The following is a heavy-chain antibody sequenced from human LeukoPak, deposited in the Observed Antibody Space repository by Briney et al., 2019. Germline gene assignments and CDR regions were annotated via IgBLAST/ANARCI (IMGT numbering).Heavy chain of an antibody. J-gene: IGHJ3*02. D-gene: IGHD3-22*01. CDR1: GYTFTSYG. V-gene: IGHV1-18*01. CDR2: ISAYNGNT. CDR3: ARDLHYDSSGYYEGDAFDI. Sequence: GASVKVSCKASGYTFTSYGISWVRQAPGQGLEWMGWISAYNGNTNYAQKLQGRVTMTTDTSTSTAYMELRSLRSDDTAVYYCARDLHYDSSGYYEGDAFDIWGQGTMVTVSS.